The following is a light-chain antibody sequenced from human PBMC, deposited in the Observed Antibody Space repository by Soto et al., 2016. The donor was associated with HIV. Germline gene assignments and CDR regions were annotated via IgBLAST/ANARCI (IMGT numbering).Light chain of an antibody. J-gene: IGLJ2*01. CDR2: DDS. CDR1: NIGSKS. V-gene: IGLV3-21*03. CDR3: QVWDSSSDRGVV. Sequence: SYVLTQPPSVSVAPGKTARITCGGTNIGSKSVHWYQQKPGQAPVLVVYDDSDRPSGIPERFSGSNSGNTATLTISRVEAGDEADYYCQVWDSSSDRGVVFGGGTKLTVL.